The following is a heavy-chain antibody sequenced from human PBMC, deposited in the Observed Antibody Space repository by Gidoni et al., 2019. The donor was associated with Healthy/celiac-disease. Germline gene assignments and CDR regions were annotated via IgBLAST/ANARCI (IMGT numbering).Heavy chain of an antibody. CDR3: AKGHGYGYYYGMDV. J-gene: IGHJ6*04. V-gene: IGHV3-43D*03. CDR2: ISWDGGST. Sequence: EVQLVESGGVVVQPGGSLRLSCAASGFTLDDYAMHWVRQAPGKGLEWVSLISWDGGSTYYADSVKGRFTISRDNSKNSLYLQMNSLRAEDTALYYCAKGHGYGYYYGMDVWGKGTTVTVSS. CDR1: GFTLDDYA. D-gene: IGHD1-1*01.